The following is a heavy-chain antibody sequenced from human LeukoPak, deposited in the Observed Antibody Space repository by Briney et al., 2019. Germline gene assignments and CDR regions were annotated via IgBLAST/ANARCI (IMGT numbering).Heavy chain of an antibody. CDR3: ARGGVYSEILTGYSFSDS. J-gene: IGHJ4*02. Sequence: GSSLRPSCAASGFTFITHGFHWVRQAPLNALECVTFISYDRTAKNYTDSVKGRFTISSDNSKNTLNLQMDSLRADDTAVYYCARGGVYSEILTGYSFSDSWGKGTLVLVSS. CDR1: GFTFITHG. V-gene: IGHV3-30*03. D-gene: IGHD3-9*01. CDR2: ISYDRTAK.